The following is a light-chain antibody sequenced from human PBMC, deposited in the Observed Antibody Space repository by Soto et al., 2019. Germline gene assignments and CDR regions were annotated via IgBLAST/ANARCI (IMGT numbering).Light chain of an antibody. CDR3: QTWDAGSP. V-gene: IGLV4-69*01. CDR2: LNSDGSH. CDR1: SGHSSYA. J-gene: IGLJ2*01. Sequence: QAVVTQSPSASASLGASVKLTCTLSSGHSSYAIAWHQQQPEKGPRYLMKLNSDGSHSKGDGIPDRFSGSSSGAERYLTISSLQSEDEADYYCQTWDAGSPFGGGTKLTVL.